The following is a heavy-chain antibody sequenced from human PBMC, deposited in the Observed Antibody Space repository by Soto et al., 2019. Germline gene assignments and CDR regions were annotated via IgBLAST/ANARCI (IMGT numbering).Heavy chain of an antibody. V-gene: IGHV3-30-3*01. CDR2: ISYDGSNK. D-gene: IGHD2-15*01. CDR1: GFTFSSYA. CDR3: ARAPWGVVVAANFQH. Sequence: PGGSLRLSCAASGFTFSSYAMHWVRQAPGKGLEWVAVISYDGSNKYYADSVKGRFTISRDNSKNTLYLQMNSLRAEDTAVYYCARAPWGVVVAANFQHWGQGTLVTVSS. J-gene: IGHJ1*01.